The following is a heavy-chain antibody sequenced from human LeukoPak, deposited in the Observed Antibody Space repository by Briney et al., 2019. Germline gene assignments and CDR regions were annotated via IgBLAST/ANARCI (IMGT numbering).Heavy chain of an antibody. CDR1: GFTFSSYG. CDR2: ISYDGSNK. Sequence: PGGSLRLSCAASGFTFSSYGMHWVRQAPGKGLEWVAVISYDGSNKYYADSVKGRFTISRDNSKNTLYLQMNSLRAEDTAVYYRAKASSPDYWGQGTLVTVSS. CDR3: AKASSPDY. D-gene: IGHD6-6*01. V-gene: IGHV3-30*18. J-gene: IGHJ4*02.